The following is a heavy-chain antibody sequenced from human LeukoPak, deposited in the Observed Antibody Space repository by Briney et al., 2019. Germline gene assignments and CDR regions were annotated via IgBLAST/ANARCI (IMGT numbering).Heavy chain of an antibody. CDR1: GGSISRGSYH. J-gene: IGHJ4*02. CDR2: IYYTGGT. V-gene: IGHV4-39*01. Sequence: SETLSLTCTVSGGSISRGSYHWAWIRQPPGKGLEWIVNIYYTGGTYYNPSLKSRVTISIDTSKNHFSLKLSSVTAADTAVYYCARHDNSGLDFWGQGTLVTVSS. D-gene: IGHD3-22*01. CDR3: ARHDNSGLDF.